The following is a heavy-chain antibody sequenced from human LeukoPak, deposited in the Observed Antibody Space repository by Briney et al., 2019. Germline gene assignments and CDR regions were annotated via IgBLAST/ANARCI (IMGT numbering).Heavy chain of an antibody. CDR2: INPNSGGT. D-gene: IGHD6-13*01. V-gene: IGHV1-2*02. Sequence: ASVKVSCKASGYAFTDYYMHWVRQAPGQGLEWMGWINPNSGGTNYAQKFQGRVTMTRDTSISTAYMELSRLRSDDTAVYYCARGRSRAAAGTGPQNWFGPWGQGTLVTVSS. J-gene: IGHJ5*02. CDR3: ARGRSRAAAGTGPQNWFGP. CDR1: GYAFTDYY.